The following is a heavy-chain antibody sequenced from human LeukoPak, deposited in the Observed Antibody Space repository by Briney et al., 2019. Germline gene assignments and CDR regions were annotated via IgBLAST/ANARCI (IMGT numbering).Heavy chain of an antibody. CDR3: ARKQWLGPIDY. V-gene: IGHV4-34*01. D-gene: IGHD6-19*01. J-gene: IGHJ4*02. CDR1: GGCFSGYY. CDR2: VSHSRIT. Sequence: SVTQSVPRVVYGGCFSGYYWTWLRQPPGNGLEWIAEVSHSRITNCTPSLKTRVTISEATSKNPVTLMLTPVTASDTAVDYCARKQWLGPIDYWGQGTLVTVSS.